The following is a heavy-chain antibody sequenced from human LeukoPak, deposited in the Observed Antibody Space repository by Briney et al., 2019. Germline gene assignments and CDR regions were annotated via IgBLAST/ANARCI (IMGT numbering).Heavy chain of an antibody. CDR3: AREVGATISY. V-gene: IGHV4-34*01. J-gene: IGHJ4*02. D-gene: IGHD5-12*01. CDR1: GGSFSGYY. Sequence: PSEALSLTCAVYGGSFSGYYWSWIRQPPGKGLEWIGEINHSGSTNYNPSLKSRVTISVDTSKNQFSLKLSSVTAADTAVYYCAREVGATISYWGQGTLVTVSS. CDR2: INHSGST.